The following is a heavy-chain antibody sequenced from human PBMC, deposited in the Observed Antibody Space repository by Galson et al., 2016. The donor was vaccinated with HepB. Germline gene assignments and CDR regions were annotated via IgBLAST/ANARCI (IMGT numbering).Heavy chain of an antibody. CDR3: ARDVGYEALDY. D-gene: IGHD2-2*01. Sequence: SLRLSCAGSGFSLGAYWMVWVRQAPGKGLEWVANINRDGSEKYSLEGRFSISRDNTKNSLSLQMDSLRAEDTAVYYCARDVGYEALDYWGQGTLVTVSS. V-gene: IGHV3-7*01. CDR1: GFSLGAYW. CDR2: INRDGSEK. J-gene: IGHJ4*02.